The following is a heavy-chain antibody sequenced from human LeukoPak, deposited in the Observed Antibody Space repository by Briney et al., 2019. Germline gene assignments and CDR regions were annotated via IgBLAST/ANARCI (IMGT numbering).Heavy chain of an antibody. Sequence: GGSLRLSCSASGFTFSSYAMHWVRQAPGKGLKYVSAISSNGGSTYYADSVKGRFTISRDNSKNTLYLQMSSLRAEDTAVYYCVKGRWFGEDWGQGTLVTVSS. D-gene: IGHD3-10*01. CDR2: ISSNGGST. CDR1: GFTFSSYA. CDR3: VKGRWFGED. V-gene: IGHV3-64D*06. J-gene: IGHJ4*02.